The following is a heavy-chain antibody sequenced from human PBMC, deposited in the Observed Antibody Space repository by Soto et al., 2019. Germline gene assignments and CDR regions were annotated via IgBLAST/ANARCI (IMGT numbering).Heavy chain of an antibody. D-gene: IGHD3-22*01. Sequence: GGSLRLSCAASGFTFSNAWMNWVRQAPGKGLEWVGRIKSKTDGGTTDYAAPVKGRFTISRDDSKNTLYLQMNSLKTEDTAVYYCTTDDLHETLLQYYYDSSGFNRGGFRRGMDVWGQGTTVTVSS. CDR3: TTDDLHETLLQYYYDSSGFNRGGFRRGMDV. J-gene: IGHJ6*02. CDR2: IKSKTDGGTT. V-gene: IGHV3-15*07. CDR1: GFTFSNAW.